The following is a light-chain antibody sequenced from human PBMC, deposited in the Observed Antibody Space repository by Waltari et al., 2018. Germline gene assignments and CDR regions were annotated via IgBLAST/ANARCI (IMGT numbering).Light chain of an antibody. Sequence: EIVLTQSPGTLALSPGERATLSCRASQSVSSSYLAWYQQKPGQATRLLIYVASSRATGIPDRFSGSGSGTDFTLTISRLEPEDSAVYYCQQYGTSPPWTFGQGTKVEIK. CDR3: QQYGTSPPWT. CDR1: QSVSSSY. CDR2: VAS. V-gene: IGKV3-20*01. J-gene: IGKJ1*01.